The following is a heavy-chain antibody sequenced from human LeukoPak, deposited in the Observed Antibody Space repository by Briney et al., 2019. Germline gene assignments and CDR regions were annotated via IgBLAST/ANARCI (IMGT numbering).Heavy chain of an antibody. CDR1: GYSISSGYY. D-gene: IGHD3-22*01. J-gene: IGHJ4*02. CDR2: IYHSGST. CDR3: ARQPYYYEG. V-gene: IGHV4-38-2*02. Sequence: KSSETLSLTCTVSGYSISSGYYWGWIRQPPGKGLEWIGSIYHSGSTYYSPSLKSRVTISVDTSKNQFSLKLSSVTAADTAVYYCARQPYYYEGWGQGTLVTVSS.